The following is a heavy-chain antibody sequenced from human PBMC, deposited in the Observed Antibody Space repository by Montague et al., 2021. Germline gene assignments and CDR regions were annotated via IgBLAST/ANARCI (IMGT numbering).Heavy chain of an antibody. J-gene: IGHJ5*02. Sequence: SETLSLTCTVSGASITSNIYYWGWIRQSQGKVLEWIGSINYSGNSFYHPPLKSRITMAVDASKNQLSLKLSSVTAADTAIYYCARAFSSWYVGWFDPWGQGTLVTVSS. CDR3: ARAFSSWYVGWFDP. V-gene: IGHV4-39*07. D-gene: IGHD6-13*01. CDR1: GASITSNIYY. CDR2: INYSGNS.